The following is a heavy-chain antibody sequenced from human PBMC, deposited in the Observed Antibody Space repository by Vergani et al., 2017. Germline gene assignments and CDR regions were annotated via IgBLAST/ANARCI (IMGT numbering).Heavy chain of an antibody. CDR3: ARHDESVDEYSSSSTLGGFDY. D-gene: IGHD6-6*01. V-gene: IGHV5-51*01. CDR1: GYSFTSYW. J-gene: IGHJ4*02. Sequence: EVQLVPSGAEVKTPGESLTISCKGSGYSFTSYWIGWVRQMPGKGLEWMGIVYPGDSDTRYSPSFQGQVTISADKSISTAYLQWSSLKASDTAMYYCARHDESVDEYSSSSTLGGFDYWGQGTLVTVSS. CDR2: VYPGDSDT.